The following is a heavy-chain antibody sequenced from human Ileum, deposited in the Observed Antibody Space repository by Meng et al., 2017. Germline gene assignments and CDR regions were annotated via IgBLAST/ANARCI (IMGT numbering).Heavy chain of an antibody. CDR1: GGSVNTGSYY. CDR2: MYFSGST. V-gene: IGHV4-61*01. CDR3: ARGHYDKYFDS. D-gene: IGHD3-22*01. Sequence: QGPLRESGPGLVRPSETLSLTCTISGGSVNTGSYYWSWIRQPPGKGLEWIGYMYFSGSTKYIASLKSRVSISVDTSKKQFSLNLTSVTAADTAVYYCARGHYDKYFDSWGQGTLVTVSS. J-gene: IGHJ4*02.